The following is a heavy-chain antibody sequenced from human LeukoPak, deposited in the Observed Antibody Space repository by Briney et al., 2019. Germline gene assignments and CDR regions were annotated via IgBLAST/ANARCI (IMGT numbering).Heavy chain of an antibody. CDR1: GFTFSSYA. D-gene: IGHD3-22*01. CDR3: ASHDSSGYGPPTPHQTFDY. Sequence: PGGSLRLSCAASGFTFSSYAMSWVRQAPGKGLEWVSAISGSGGSTYYADSVKGRFTISRDNSKNTLYLHMNSLRAEDTAVYYCASHDSSGYGPPTPHQTFDYRGQGTLVTVSS. V-gene: IGHV3-23*01. J-gene: IGHJ4*02. CDR2: ISGSGGST.